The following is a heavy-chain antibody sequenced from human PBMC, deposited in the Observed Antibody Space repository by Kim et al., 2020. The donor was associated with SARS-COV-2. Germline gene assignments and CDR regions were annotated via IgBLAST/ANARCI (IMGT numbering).Heavy chain of an antibody. V-gene: IGHV4-30-2*04. CDR3: ARAYYDYVWGSYRYTYFDY. J-gene: IGHJ4*02. Sequence: SRVTISVDTSKNQFSLKLSSVTAADTAVYYCARAYYDYVWGSYRYTYFDYWGQGTLVTVSS. D-gene: IGHD3-16*02.